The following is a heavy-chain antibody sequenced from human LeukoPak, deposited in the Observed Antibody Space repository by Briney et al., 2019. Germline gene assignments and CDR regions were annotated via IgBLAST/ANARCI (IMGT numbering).Heavy chain of an antibody. CDR3: ARDRVLSGSYSDAFDI. CDR1: GGPISSYY. V-gene: IGHV4-59*01. D-gene: IGHD1-26*01. Sequence: PSETLSLTCTVSGGPISSYYWSWLRQPPGKGLEWLGYIYYSGSTNYNPSLKSRVTISVDTSKNQFSLKLSSVTAADTAVYYCARDRVLSGSYSDAFDIWGQGTMVTVSS. J-gene: IGHJ3*02. CDR2: IYYSGST.